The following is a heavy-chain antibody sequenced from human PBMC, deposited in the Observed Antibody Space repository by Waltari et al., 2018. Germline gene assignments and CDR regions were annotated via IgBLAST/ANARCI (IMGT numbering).Heavy chain of an antibody. Sequence: QVHLQESGPGLVKPSETLSLTCTVSNGSLNNHYWSWIRKPPGKRMEWIGWINQITGDTNYNPSLESRVIISSDISKNQFSLKLTSVTAADTAIYYCAREGSLYSSTGGWIGPWGQGMLVTVSS. D-gene: IGHD2-2*01. V-gene: IGHV4-59*11. CDR1: NGSLNNHY. J-gene: IGHJ5*01. CDR3: AREGSLYSSTGGWIGP. CDR2: INQITGDT.